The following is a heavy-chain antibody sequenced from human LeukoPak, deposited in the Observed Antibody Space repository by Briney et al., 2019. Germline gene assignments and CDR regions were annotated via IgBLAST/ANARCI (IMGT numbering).Heavy chain of an antibody. D-gene: IGHD3-9*01. V-gene: IGHV1-8*01. Sequence: ASVKVSCKTSGYTFTNNAVNWVRQATGQGLEWMGWMNPNSGNTGYAQKFQGRVTITRNTSISTAYMELSSLRSEDTAVYYCARVHGLRYFDWLSYYYYYYMDVWGKGTTVTVSS. J-gene: IGHJ6*03. CDR2: MNPNSGNT. CDR3: ARVHGLRYFDWLSYYYYYYMDV. CDR1: GYTFTNNA.